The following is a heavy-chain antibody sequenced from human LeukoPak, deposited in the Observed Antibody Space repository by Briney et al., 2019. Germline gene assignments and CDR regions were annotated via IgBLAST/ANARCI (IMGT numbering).Heavy chain of an antibody. D-gene: IGHD6-13*01. CDR3: AGKGIAAAGTGVTLDP. CDR1: GASIKSYY. V-gene: IGHV4-59*08. J-gene: IGHJ5*02. Sequence: SETLSLTCTVSGASIKSYYWTWIRQSPGKGLEWIANIHYAGSTNYNPSLKSRVTISVDTSKNQFSLKLSSVTAADTAVYYCAGKGIAAAGTGVTLDPWAQGTLVTVSS. CDR2: IHYAGST.